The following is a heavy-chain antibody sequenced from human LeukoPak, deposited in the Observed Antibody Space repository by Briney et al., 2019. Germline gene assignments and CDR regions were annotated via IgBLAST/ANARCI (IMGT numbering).Heavy chain of an antibody. CDR2: IYYSGST. V-gene: IGHV4-59*01. CDR1: GASISGYY. D-gene: IGHD5-18*01. CDR3: ARGGYSYGAFDY. J-gene: IGHJ4*02. Sequence: SETLSLTCTVSGASISGYYWSWIRQPPGKGLEWIGYIYYSGSTNYNPSLKSRVTISVDTSKNQFSLKLSSVTAADTAVYYCARGGYSYGAFDYWGQGTLVTVSS.